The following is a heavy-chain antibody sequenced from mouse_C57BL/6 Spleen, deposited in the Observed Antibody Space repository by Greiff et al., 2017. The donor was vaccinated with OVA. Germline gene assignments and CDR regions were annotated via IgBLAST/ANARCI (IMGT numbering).Heavy chain of an antibody. V-gene: IGHV3-6*01. CDR2: ISYDGSN. Sequence: EESGPGLVKPSQSLSLTCSVTGYSITSGYYWNWIRQFPGNKLEWMGYISYDGSNNYNPSLKNRISITRDTSKNQFFLKLNSVTTEDTATYYCARDPRRDYFDYWGQGTTLTVSS. CDR1: GYSITSGYY. CDR3: ARDPRRDYFDY. J-gene: IGHJ2*01.